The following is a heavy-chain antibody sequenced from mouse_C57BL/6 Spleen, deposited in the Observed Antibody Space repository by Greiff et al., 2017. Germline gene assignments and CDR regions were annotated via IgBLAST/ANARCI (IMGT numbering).Heavy chain of an antibody. J-gene: IGHJ4*01. V-gene: IGHV1-9*01. D-gene: IGHD1-1*01. CDR1: GYTFTGYW. Sequence: QVQLKQSGAELMKPGASVKLSCKATGYTFTGYWIEWVKQRPGHGLEWIGEILPGSGSTNYNEKFKGKATFTADTSSNTAYMQLSSLTAEDSAIYYCATFTVGGYYAMDYWGQGTSVTVSS. CDR2: ILPGSGST. CDR3: ATFTVGGYYAMDY.